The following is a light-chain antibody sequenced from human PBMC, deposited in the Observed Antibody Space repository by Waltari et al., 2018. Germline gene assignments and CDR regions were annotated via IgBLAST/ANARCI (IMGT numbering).Light chain of an antibody. Sequence: WYQQHPGKAPKRMIDEDYKQPSGGSNRFSGTKSGKTASLTISGLQAEDEDDYYCGSYVSGDTWVFGGGTELAVL. V-gene: IGLV2-23*01. J-gene: IGLJ3*02. CDR3: GSYVSGDTWV. CDR2: EDY.